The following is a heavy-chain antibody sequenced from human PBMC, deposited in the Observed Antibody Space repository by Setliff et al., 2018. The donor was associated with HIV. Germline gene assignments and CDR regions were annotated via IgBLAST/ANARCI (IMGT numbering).Heavy chain of an antibody. CDR3: VKQMPRVKMRVPPAPNFDC. D-gene: IGHD2-2*01. V-gene: IGHV3-23*01. J-gene: IGHJ4*02. CDR2: ISGGGGST. CDR1: GFTFNSYA. Sequence: GGSLRLSCAASGFTFNSYAMNWVRQAPGKGLEWVSGISGGGGSTYNVDSVKGRFTISRDNSKNTLYLQMNSLRPEDTAVYYCVKQMPRVKMRVPPAPNFDCWGQGTLVTVSS.